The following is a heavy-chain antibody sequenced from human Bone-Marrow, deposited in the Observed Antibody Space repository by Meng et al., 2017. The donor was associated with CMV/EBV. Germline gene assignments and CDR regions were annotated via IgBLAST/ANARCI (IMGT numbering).Heavy chain of an antibody. Sequence: GESLKISCAASGFTVSSSYMSWVRQAPGKGLEWVSVIYSGGSTYHADSVKGRFTTSRDNSKNTLYLQMNNLRAEDTAVYYCVRAYCSTASCYTEYYFDCWGQGTLVTVSS. J-gene: IGHJ4*02. D-gene: IGHD2-2*02. V-gene: IGHV3-53*01. CDR1: GFTVSSSY. CDR3: VRAYCSTASCYTEYYFDC. CDR2: IYSGGST.